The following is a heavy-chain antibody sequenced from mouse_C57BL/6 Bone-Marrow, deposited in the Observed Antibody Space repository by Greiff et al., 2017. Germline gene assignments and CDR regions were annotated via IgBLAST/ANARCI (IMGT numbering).Heavy chain of an antibody. D-gene: IGHD1-1*01. J-gene: IGHJ1*03. Sequence: DVQLVESGGGLVKPGGSLKLSCAASGFTFSSYALSWVRQTPEKRLEWVATISDGGSYTYYPDNVKGRFTISRDNAKNNLYLQMSHLKSEDTAMYYCARVPITTVVATDWYFDVWGTGTTVTVSS. CDR1: GFTFSSYA. V-gene: IGHV5-4*01. CDR3: ARVPITTVVATDWYFDV. CDR2: ISDGGSYT.